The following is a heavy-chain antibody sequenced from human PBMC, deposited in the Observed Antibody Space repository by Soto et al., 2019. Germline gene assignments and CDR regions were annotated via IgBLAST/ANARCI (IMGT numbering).Heavy chain of an antibody. CDR2: FDPEDGET. V-gene: IGHV1-24*01. Sequence: VRQAPGKGLEWMGGFDPEDGETIYAQKFQGRVTMTEDTSTDTAYMELSSLRSEDTAVYYCATAAMATITWFDYWGQGTLVTVSS. CDR3: ATAAMATITWFDY. D-gene: IGHD5-12*01. J-gene: IGHJ4*02.